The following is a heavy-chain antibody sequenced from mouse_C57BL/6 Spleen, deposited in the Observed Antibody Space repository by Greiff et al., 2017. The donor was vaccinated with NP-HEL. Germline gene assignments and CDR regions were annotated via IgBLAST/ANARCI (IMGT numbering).Heavy chain of an antibody. V-gene: IGHV2-9-1*01. J-gene: IGHJ4*01. CDR1: GFSLTSYA. Sequence: QVQLKESGPGLVAPSQSLSITCTVSGFSLTSYAISWVRQPPGKGLEWLGVIWTGGGTTYNSAIKSSVSISKDNSKSQVFLKMNSLQTDDTARYYCARRRIDYAMDYWGQGTSVTVST. CDR2: IWTGGGT. CDR3: ARRRIDYAMDY.